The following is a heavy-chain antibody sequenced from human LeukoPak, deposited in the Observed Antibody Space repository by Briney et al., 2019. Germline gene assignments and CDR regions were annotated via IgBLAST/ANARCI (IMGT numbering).Heavy chain of an antibody. CDR3: ARVPRRIAAAGTSNWFDP. D-gene: IGHD6-13*01. J-gene: IGHJ5*02. CDR2: INPNSGGT. Sequence: ASVKVSCKASGYTFTGYYMHWVRQAPGQGLEWMGWINPNSGGTNYAQKFQGRVTMTRDTSISTAYMELSRLRSDDTAVHYCARVPRRIAAAGTSNWFDPWGQGTLVTVSS. CDR1: GYTFTGYY. V-gene: IGHV1-2*02.